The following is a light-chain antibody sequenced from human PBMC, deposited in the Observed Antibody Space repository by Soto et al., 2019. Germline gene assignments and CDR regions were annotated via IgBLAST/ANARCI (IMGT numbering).Light chain of an antibody. V-gene: IGLV4-69*01. CDR2: LNNDGSH. Sequence: QPVLTQSPSASASLGASVKLTCTLSSGHSSYAIAWHRQQPEKGPRFLMRLNNDGSHTKGDGIPDRFSGSSSGAERYLTISSLQSEDEADYYCQTWGSGIQVFGGGTKVTVL. CDR1: SGHSSYA. J-gene: IGLJ3*02. CDR3: QTWGSGIQV.